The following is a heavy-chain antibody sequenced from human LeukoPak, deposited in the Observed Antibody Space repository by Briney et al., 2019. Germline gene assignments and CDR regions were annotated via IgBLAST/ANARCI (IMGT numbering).Heavy chain of an antibody. CDR1: GYTFTDYY. Sequence: ASVKVSCKASGYTFTDYYMHWVRQAPGQGLEWMGWINPNSGGTNYAQKFQGRVTMTRDTSISTAYMELSRLRSDDTAVYYCARDLRDYYYMDVWGKGTTVTVSS. CDR3: ARDLRDYYYMDV. CDR2: INPNSGGT. V-gene: IGHV1-2*02. J-gene: IGHJ6*03.